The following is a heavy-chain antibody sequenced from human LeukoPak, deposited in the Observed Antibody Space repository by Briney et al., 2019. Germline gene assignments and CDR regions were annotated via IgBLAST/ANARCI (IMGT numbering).Heavy chain of an antibody. Sequence: SETLSLTCTVPGYSISSGYYWGWIRQPPGKGLGWIGSIYHSGSTYYNPSLKSRVTISVDTSKNQFSLKLSSVTAADTAVYYCAREYYYDSSGFYWGQGTLVTVSS. V-gene: IGHV4-38-2*02. CDR2: IYHSGST. CDR1: GYSISSGYY. D-gene: IGHD3-22*01. CDR3: AREYYYDSSGFY. J-gene: IGHJ4*02.